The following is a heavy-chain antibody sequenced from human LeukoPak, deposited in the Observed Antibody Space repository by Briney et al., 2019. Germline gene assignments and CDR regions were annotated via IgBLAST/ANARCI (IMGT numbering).Heavy chain of an antibody. CDR1: GFTFSSYS. CDR3: ARDPASLYFDY. CDR2: ISSSSSYI. J-gene: IGHJ4*02. Sequence: GGSPRLSCAASGFTFSSYSMNWVRQAPGKGLEWVSSISSSSSYIYYADSVKGRFTISRDNAKNSLYLQMNSLRAEDTAVYYCARDPASLYFDYWGQGTLVTVSS. D-gene: IGHD1-14*01. V-gene: IGHV3-21*01.